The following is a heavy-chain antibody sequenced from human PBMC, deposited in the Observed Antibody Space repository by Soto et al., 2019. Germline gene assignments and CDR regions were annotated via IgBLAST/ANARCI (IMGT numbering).Heavy chain of an antibody. D-gene: IGHD4-17*01. J-gene: IGHJ6*03. V-gene: IGHV4-34*01. CDR1: GGSFSGYY. CDR2: INHSGST. CDR3: ARGQEDTVTRNYYYYIDV. Sequence: QVQLQQWGAGLLKPSETLSLTCAVYGGSFSGYYWSWIRQPPGKGLEWIGEINHSGSTNYNPSLKSRVTISVDTSKNQFSLKLSSVTAADTAVYYCARGQEDTVTRNYYYYIDVWGKGTTVTVSS.